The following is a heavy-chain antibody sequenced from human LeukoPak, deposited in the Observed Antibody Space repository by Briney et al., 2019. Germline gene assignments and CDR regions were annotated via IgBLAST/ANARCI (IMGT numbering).Heavy chain of an antibody. J-gene: IGHJ6*02. V-gene: IGHV1-24*01. CDR2: FDPEDGET. D-gene: IGHD6-19*01. CDR1: GYTLTELS. CDR3: ATCGYSSGSVGNNYYYGMDV. Sequence: ASVKVSCKVSGYTLTELSMHWVRQAPGKGLEWMGGFDPEDGETIYAQKFQGRVTMTEDTSTDTAYMELSSLRSEDTAVYYCATCGYSSGSVGNNYYYGMDVWGQGTTVTVSS.